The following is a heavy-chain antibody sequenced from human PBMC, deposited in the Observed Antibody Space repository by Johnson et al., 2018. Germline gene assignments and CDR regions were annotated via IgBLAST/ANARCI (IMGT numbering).Heavy chain of an antibody. D-gene: IGHD2-21*02. CDR2: IRTKTNNYAT. J-gene: IGHJ6*03. CDR1: GFTFSDSI. Sequence: EVQLLESGGGLVQPGGSLKLSCAASGFTFSDSIVYWVRQASGKGLEWVARIRTKTNNYATSYAASVMGSFTISRDDSKNTAYLQLNSLKSEDTAVYYCSAVVTGHHYMDVWGKGTTVTVSS. CDR3: SAVVTGHHYMDV. V-gene: IGHV3-73*01.